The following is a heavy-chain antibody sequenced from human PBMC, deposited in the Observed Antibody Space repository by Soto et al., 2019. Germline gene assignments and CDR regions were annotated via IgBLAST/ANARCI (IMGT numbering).Heavy chain of an antibody. Sequence: EVQLVESGGGLVQPGRSLRLSCAASGFTFDDYAMHWVRQAPGKGLEWVSGISWNGGSIGYADSVKGRFIISRDNAKNSLYLQMNSLRAEDTALYYCAKALDSSPDLLPENWGQGTLVIVSS. J-gene: IGHJ4*02. CDR3: AKALDSSPDLLPEN. CDR2: ISWNGGSI. V-gene: IGHV3-9*01. D-gene: IGHD6-13*01. CDR1: GFTFDDYA.